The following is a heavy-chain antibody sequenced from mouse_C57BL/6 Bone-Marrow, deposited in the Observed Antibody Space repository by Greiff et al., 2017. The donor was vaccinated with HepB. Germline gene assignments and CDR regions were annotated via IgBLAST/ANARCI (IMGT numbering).Heavy chain of an antibody. V-gene: IGHV14-4*01. Sequence: VQLQQSGAELVRPGASVKLSCTASGFNIKDDYMHWVKQRPEQGLEWIGWIDPENGDTEYASKFQGKATITADTSSNTAYLQLSSLTSEDTAVYYCTTGDHWYFDVWGTGTTVTVSS. CDR2: IDPENGDT. CDR3: TTGDHWYFDV. J-gene: IGHJ1*03. CDR1: GFNIKDDY.